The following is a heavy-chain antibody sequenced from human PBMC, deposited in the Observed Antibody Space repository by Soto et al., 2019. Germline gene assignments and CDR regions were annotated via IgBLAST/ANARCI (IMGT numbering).Heavy chain of an antibody. Sequence: SETLSLTCTVSGGSISSYYWSWIRQPPGKGLEWIGYIYYSGSTNYNPSLKSRVTISVDTSKNQFSLKLSSVTAADTAVYYCARGPQYDFWSGYLMDVGGQGTTVTVSS. CDR1: GGSISSYY. CDR2: IYYSGST. D-gene: IGHD3-3*01. J-gene: IGHJ6*02. V-gene: IGHV4-59*01. CDR3: ARGPQYDFWSGYLMDV.